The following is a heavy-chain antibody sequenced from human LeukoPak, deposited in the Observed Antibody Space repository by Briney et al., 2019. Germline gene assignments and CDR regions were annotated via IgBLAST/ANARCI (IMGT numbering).Heavy chain of an antibody. D-gene: IGHD5-24*01. CDR1: GYTFTYYA. J-gene: IGHJ4*02. CDR3: ARDRYGDGFAHFDY. Sequence: ASVKVSCKASGYTFTYYAMHWVRQAPGQGLQWMGWITPGGGTNYPQKFQGRVAITWDTSITTAYMDLSRLTSDDTAVYYCARDRYGDGFAHFDYWAREPWSPSPQ. CDR2: ITPGGGT. V-gene: IGHV1-2*02.